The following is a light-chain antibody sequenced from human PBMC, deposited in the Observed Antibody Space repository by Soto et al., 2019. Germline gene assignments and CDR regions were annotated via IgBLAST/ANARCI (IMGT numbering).Light chain of an antibody. CDR1: QGIRNN. Sequence: AIQMTQSPSSLSASVGDRVAITCRASQGIRNNLGCYQQKPGKAPKLLIYAASSLQSGVPSRFSGSGSGTDFTLTISSLQPEDFATYFCLQDYNYPYTFGQGTKLEIK. CDR3: LQDYNYPYT. CDR2: AAS. V-gene: IGKV1-6*01. J-gene: IGKJ2*01.